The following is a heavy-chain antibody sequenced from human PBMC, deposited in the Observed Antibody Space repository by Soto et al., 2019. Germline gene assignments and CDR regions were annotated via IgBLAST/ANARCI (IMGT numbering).Heavy chain of an antibody. CDR1: GGSITSSY. CDR2: IYDTGISGYTPST. V-gene: IGHV4-59*01. Sequence: SETLSLTCTVSGGSITSSYWGWIRRPPGKGLEWIAYIYDTGISGYTPSTSYNPSLKSRVTMSVDTSESQFSLKLTSVTAADTAVYYCARGEDAFFYYGLDVWGQGITVTVSS. J-gene: IGHJ6*02. CDR3: ARGEDAFFYYGLDV.